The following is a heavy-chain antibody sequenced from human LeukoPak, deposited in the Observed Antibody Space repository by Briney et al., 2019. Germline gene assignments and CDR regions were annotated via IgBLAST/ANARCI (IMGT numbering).Heavy chain of an antibody. CDR1: GFTFSSYW. V-gene: IGHV3-74*01. CDR3: ASDEDFRSGYLYY. CDR2: INSDGSST. D-gene: IGHD3-3*01. Sequence: PGGSLRLSCAASGFTFSSYWMHWVRQAPGKGLVWVSRINSDGSSTSYADSVKGRFTISRDNAKNTLYLQMNSLRAEDTAVYYCASDEDFRSGYLYYWGQGTLVTVSS. J-gene: IGHJ4*02.